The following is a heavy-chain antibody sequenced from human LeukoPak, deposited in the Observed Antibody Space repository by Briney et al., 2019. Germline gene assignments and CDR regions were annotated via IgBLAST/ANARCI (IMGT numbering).Heavy chain of an antibody. CDR3: ARVPTSWSALDI. D-gene: IGHD2-2*01. CDR1: GFTLTSYE. V-gene: IGHV1-8*01. CDR2: MDPNSGNK. Sequence: GASVKVSCKASGFTLTSYEINWVRQAPGQGLEWMGWMDPNSGNKGYIQKFLGRVTMTRNTSISTAYMELSSLRSEDTAIYYCARVPTSWSALDIWGQGTIVTVSS. J-gene: IGHJ3*02.